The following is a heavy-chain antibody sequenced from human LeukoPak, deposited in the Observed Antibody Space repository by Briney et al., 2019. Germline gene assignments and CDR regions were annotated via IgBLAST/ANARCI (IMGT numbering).Heavy chain of an antibody. Sequence: SETLSLTCTVSGGSISSSSYYWGWIRQPPGKGLEWIGSIYYSGSTYYNPSLKSRVTISVDTSKNQFSLKLSSVTAADTAVNYCASGPITMVRGVIIEYYFDYWGQGTLVTVSS. V-gene: IGHV4-39*01. CDR3: ASGPITMVRGVIIEYYFDY. J-gene: IGHJ4*02. CDR2: IYYSGST. CDR1: GGSISSSSYY. D-gene: IGHD3-10*01.